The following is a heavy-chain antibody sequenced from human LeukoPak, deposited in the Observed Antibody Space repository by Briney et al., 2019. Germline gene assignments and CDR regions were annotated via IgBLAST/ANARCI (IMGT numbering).Heavy chain of an antibody. CDR1: GYTFTGYY. D-gene: IGHD5-24*01. CDR2: INPNSGGT. V-gene: IGHV1-2*02. J-gene: IGHJ6*02. Sequence: ASVKVSCKASGYTFTGYYMHWVRQAPGQGLEWMGWINPNSGGTNYAQSLQGRLTMTRDTSTSTAYMELRSLRSDDTAIYYCARHGVRQMEFYYYGMDVWGQGTTVTVSS. CDR3: ARHGVRQMEFYYYGMDV.